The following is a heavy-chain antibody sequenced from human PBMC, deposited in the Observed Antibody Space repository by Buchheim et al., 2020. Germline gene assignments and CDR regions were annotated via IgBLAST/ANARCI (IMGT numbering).Heavy chain of an antibody. CDR2: IYYTGST. Sequence: QVQLQESGPGLVKPSQTLSLICTVSGGSVKSDGSYWTWIRQHPVKGLEWIGYIYYTGSTVYNPSLKSRLTLSVDTSKNQVSLKLRNVTAADTAMYFCAREGNWGSFDLWGQGTL. V-gene: IGHV4-31*03. CDR1: GGSVKSDGSY. D-gene: IGHD3-16*01. CDR3: AREGNWGSFDL. J-gene: IGHJ4*02.